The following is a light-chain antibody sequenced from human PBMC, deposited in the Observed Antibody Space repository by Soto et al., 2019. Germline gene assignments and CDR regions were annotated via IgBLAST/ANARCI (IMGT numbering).Light chain of an antibody. CDR1: QTIDNY. J-gene: IGKJ2*01. V-gene: IGKV1-39*01. Sequence: DMQMTQSPSSLSASVGDRVTSTCRPIQTIDNYLNWYQHKPGKAPKLLIYGASTLQSGVSSRFTGSASGTDFTLTIDNLQAEDFATYYCQQTYTIPFAFGQGTKLEI. CDR3: QQTYTIPFA. CDR2: GAS.